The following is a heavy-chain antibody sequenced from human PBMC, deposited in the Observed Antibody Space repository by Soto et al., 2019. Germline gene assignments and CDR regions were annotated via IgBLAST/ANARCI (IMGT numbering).Heavy chain of an antibody. V-gene: IGHV4-59*01. D-gene: IGHD3-22*01. CDR2: LYYGRSA. Sequence: QVQLQESGPGLLKPSETLSLTCAVSGDSFSSYYCMWIRQPPGKGLESIGYLYYGRSANYNPSLKSRVTLSVDTSTNQCSLTLSSMTAADTAVYYCALRSMAVVPEYWGQGTLVTVSP. CDR3: ALRSMAVVPEY. CDR1: GDSFSSYY. J-gene: IGHJ4*02.